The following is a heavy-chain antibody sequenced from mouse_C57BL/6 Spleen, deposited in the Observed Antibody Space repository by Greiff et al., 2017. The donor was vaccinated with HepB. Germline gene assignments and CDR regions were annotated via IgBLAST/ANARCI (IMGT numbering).Heavy chain of an antibody. D-gene: IGHD1-1*01. CDR2: ISDGGSYT. CDR3: AREQFITTVVARYFDV. V-gene: IGHV5-4*01. CDR1: GFTFSSYA. J-gene: IGHJ1*03. Sequence: EVMLVESGGGLVKPGGSLKLSCAASGFTFSSYAMSWVRQTPEKRLEWVATISDGGSYTYYPDNVKGRFTISRDNAKNNLYLQMSHLKSEDTAMYYCAREQFITTVVARYFDVWGTGTTVTVSA.